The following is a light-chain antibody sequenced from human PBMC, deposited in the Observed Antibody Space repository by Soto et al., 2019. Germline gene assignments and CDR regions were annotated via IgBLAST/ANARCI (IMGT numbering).Light chain of an antibody. CDR3: QQYHGFSRT. CDR1: QSISDS. J-gene: IGKJ1*01. Sequence: KMTQSASTLSASVGDRVTITCRASQSISDSLAWYQQKPGKAPDLLISDVSKLERGVASRFSGSGSGTEFTLTISSMQPDDLATYYCQQYHGFSRTFGQGTKVDIK. V-gene: IGKV1-5*01. CDR2: DVS.